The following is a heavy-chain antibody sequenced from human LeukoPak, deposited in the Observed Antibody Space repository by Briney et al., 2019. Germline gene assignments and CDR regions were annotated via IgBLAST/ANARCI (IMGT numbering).Heavy chain of an antibody. V-gene: IGHV4-4*02. D-gene: IGHD2-15*01. Sequence: PSETLSLTCAVSGGSIFSSNWWSWVRQPPGKGLEWIGQIFHSGSTSYSPSLKSRVTISVDKSKNQFSLKLTSVTAADTAVYYCAREYCSGGSCYLLNGGHAFDIWGQGTMVTVSS. CDR3: AREYCSGGSCYLLNGGHAFDI. CDR1: GGSIFSSNW. J-gene: IGHJ3*02. CDR2: IFHSGST.